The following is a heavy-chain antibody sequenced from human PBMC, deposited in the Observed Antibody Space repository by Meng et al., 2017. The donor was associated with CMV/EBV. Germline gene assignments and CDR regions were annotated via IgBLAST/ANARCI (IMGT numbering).Heavy chain of an antibody. CDR1: GGTFSSYS. Sequence: SVKVSCKASGGTFSSYSISWVRQAPGQGLEWMGGINPIFGTANYAQKFQGRVTITTDESTSTAYMELSSLRSEDTAVYYCARSGDYSSTSCYTPYYYYGMDVWGQGTTVTVSS. CDR3: ARSGDYSSTSCYTPYYYYGMDV. J-gene: IGHJ6*02. CDR2: INPIFGTA. V-gene: IGHV1-69*05. D-gene: IGHD2-2*02.